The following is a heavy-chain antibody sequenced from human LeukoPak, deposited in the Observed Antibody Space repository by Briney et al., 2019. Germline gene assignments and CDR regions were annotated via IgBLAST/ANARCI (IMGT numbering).Heavy chain of an antibody. CDR2: INNDGSST. CDR1: GFTFSSYW. Sequence: PGGSLRLSCAASGFTFSSYWMHWVRQAPGKGLVWVSRINNDGSSTSYADSVKGRFTISRDNAENTLYLQMNSLRAEDTAVYYCARVGLYDSSGYFYYYYYGMDVWGQGTTVTVSS. D-gene: IGHD3-22*01. CDR3: ARVGLYDSSGYFYYYYYGMDV. J-gene: IGHJ6*02. V-gene: IGHV3-74*01.